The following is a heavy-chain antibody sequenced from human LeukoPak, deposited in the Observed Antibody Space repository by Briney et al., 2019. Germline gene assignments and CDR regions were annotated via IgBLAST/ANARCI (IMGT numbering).Heavy chain of an antibody. CDR2: INTNGRTT. D-gene: IGHD5-18*01. CDR3: AKSYGDYYFYVMDV. CDR1: GFTFSSYW. V-gene: IGHV3-74*01. J-gene: IGHJ6*02. Sequence: TGGSLRLSCAASGFTFSSYWMYWVRQAPGKGLVCISRINTNGRTTTYADSVKGRFTVSRDNSKNTLYLQMNSLRAEDTAVYYCAKSYGDYYFYVMDVWGQGTTVTVSS.